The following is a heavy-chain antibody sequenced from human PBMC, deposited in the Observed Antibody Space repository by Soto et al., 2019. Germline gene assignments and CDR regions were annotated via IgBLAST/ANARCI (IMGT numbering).Heavy chain of an antibody. CDR1: GGSISSYY. CDR3: ARHGGEAIFGVVIIAFDI. J-gene: IGHJ3*02. D-gene: IGHD3-3*01. CDR2: IYYSGST. V-gene: IGHV4-59*08. Sequence: ASETLSLTCTVSGGSISSYYWSWIRQPPGKGLEWIGYIYYSGSTNYNPSLKSRVTISVDASKNQFSLKLSSVTATDTAVYYCARHGGEAIFGVVIIAFDIWGQGTMVTVSS.